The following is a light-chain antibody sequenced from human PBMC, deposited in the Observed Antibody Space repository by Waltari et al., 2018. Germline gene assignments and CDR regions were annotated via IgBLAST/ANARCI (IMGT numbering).Light chain of an antibody. CDR3: QQYYAFPRT. J-gene: IGKJ1*01. CDR1: QANRTY. CDR2: AVS. V-gene: IGKV1-8*01. Sequence: AIRVTQSPSSLSASTGDSVTITCRASQANRTYLGWYQQKPGKAPKLPLYAVSTLQSGVQSRFSGSGSGTDFALHIQNLQSEDFATYFCQQYYAFPRTFGQGTRVEV.